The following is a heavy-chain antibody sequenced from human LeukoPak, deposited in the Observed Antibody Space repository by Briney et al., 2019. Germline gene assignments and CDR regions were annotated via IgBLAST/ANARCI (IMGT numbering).Heavy chain of an antibody. V-gene: IGHV1-46*01. Sequence: ASVKVSCKASGYMFTRYYMHWVRQAPGQGLEWMGIINPSGGRTSYARKFQGRVTMTRDMSTSTVYMELSSLRSEDTAVYYCARDDTPSYYDFWSGYPGGLDYWGQGTLVTVSS. CDR2: INPSGGRT. D-gene: IGHD3-3*01. CDR1: GYMFTRYY. J-gene: IGHJ4*02. CDR3: ARDDTPSYYDFWSGYPGGLDY.